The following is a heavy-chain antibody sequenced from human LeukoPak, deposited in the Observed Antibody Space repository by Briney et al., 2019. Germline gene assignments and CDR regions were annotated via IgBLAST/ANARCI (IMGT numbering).Heavy chain of an antibody. D-gene: IGHD1-26*01. CDR2: IYYSGST. Sequence: SETLSLTCTVSGGSISSYYWSWIRQPPGKELEWIGYIYYSGSTNYNPSLKSRVTISVDTSKNQFSLKLSSVTAADTAVYYCARGVGATSDFDYWGQGTLVTVSS. V-gene: IGHV4-59*08. CDR1: GGSISSYY. CDR3: ARGVGATSDFDY. J-gene: IGHJ4*02.